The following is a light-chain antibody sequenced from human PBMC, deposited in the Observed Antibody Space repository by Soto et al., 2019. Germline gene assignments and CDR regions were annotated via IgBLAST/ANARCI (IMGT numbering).Light chain of an antibody. V-gene: IGKV1-9*01. Sequence: DIQMTQSPSTLSASVGDRVTITCRASQGISSYLAWYQQKPGKAPKLLIYAASTLQSGVPSRFSGSGSGTEFTLTISSLQPGDFATYYCQQLNSYPHTFGPGTKVDIK. J-gene: IGKJ3*01. CDR2: AAS. CDR3: QQLNSYPHT. CDR1: QGISSY.